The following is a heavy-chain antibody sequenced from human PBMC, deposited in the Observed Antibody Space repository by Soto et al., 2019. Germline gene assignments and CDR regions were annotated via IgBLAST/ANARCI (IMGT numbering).Heavy chain of an antibody. CDR3: ARDEYSSSLMVAAIFDY. Sequence: QVQLVQSGAEVKKPGASVKVSCKASGYTFTTSAMHWVRQAPGQRLEWMGWINAGNGNTKYSQKFQGRVTISRDTSASTAYMELSSLRSEDTAIYYCARDEYSSSLMVAAIFDYWGQGTLVTVSS. J-gene: IGHJ4*02. CDR1: GYTFTTSA. D-gene: IGHD6-6*01. CDR2: INAGNGNT. V-gene: IGHV1-3*01.